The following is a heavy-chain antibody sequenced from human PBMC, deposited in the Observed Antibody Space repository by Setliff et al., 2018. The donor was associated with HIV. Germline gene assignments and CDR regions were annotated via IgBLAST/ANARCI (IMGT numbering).Heavy chain of an antibody. Sequence: GGSLRLSCEGSGFRFSSYSMSWVRQAPGKGLEWVANIKQDGSEKYDVDSVNGLFTISRDNAKMSVYLQMNSLRAEDTGVYYCARDNWTGWGRGRYYHMDLWGKGTTVTVSS. D-gene: IGHD1-1*01. CDR3: ARDNWTGWGRGRYYHMDL. CDR2: IKQDGSEK. V-gene: IGHV3-7*01. J-gene: IGHJ6*03. CDR1: GFRFSSYS.